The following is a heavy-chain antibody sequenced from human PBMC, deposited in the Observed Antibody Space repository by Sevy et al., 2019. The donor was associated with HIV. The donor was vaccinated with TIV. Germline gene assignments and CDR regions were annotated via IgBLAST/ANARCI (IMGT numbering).Heavy chain of an antibody. CDR1: GFTFDDYA. V-gene: IGHV3-9*01. J-gene: IGHJ6*02. CDR3: AKGGRRGGSGSYGVYYYYYYGMDV. Sequence: GGSLRLSCAASGFTFDDYAMHWVRQAPGKGLEWVSGISWNSGSIGYADSVKGRFTISRDNAKNSLYLQMNSLRAEDTALYYCAKGGRRGGSGSYGVYYYYYYGMDVWGQGTTVTVSS. CDR2: ISWNSGSI. D-gene: IGHD3-10*01.